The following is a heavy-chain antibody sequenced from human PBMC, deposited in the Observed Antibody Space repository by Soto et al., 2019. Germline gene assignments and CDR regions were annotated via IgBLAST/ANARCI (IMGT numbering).Heavy chain of an antibody. CDR2: IRGFSPYT. J-gene: IGHJ6*02. V-gene: IGHV3-21*01. CDR3: ARDRGYDAHDYYYNAMDV. D-gene: IGHD3-10*01. CDR1: GVTFRTYS. Sequence: GGSRGLGCRSSGVTFRTYSMNGGGQAPGKGLEWVSGIRGFSPYTFYAESVRGRFTISRDNAKNSLFLQMDSLRAEDTAVYYCARDRGYDAHDYYYNAMDVWGQGTTLTVPS.